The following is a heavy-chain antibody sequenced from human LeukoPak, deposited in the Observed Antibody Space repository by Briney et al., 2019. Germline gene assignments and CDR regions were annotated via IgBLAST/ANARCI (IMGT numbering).Heavy chain of an antibody. CDR3: AKKRVITTPDAIDWYFDL. CDR1: GFTFSSNY. J-gene: IGHJ2*01. D-gene: IGHD1-1*01. Sequence: GGSLRLSCAASGFTFSSNYMSWVRQAPGKGLEWVSILSGSGGAAYYADSVKGRFTISRDNSENTLFLQMNNLGAEDTALYYCAKKRVITTPDAIDWYFDLWGRGTLVTVSS. V-gene: IGHV3-23*01. CDR2: LSGSGGAA.